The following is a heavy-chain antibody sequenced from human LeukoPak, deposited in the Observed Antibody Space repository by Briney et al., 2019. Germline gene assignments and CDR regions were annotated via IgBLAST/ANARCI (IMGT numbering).Heavy chain of an antibody. CDR3: AKDLIRSVTTVTTRYYYYYMDV. CDR1: GFTFSIYT. D-gene: IGHD4-17*01. CDR2: IKQDGSEK. J-gene: IGHJ6*03. V-gene: IGHV3-7*01. Sequence: GGSLRLSCAASGFTFSIYTMNWVRQAPGKGLEWVANIKQDGSEKYYVDSVKGRFTISRDNAKNSLYLQMNSLRAEDTAVYYCAKDLIRSVTTVTTRYYYYYMDVWGKGTTVTVSS.